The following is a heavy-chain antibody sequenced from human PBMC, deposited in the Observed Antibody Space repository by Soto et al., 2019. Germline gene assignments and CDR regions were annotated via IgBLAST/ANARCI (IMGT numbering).Heavy chain of an antibody. V-gene: IGHV3-11*01. CDR3: ATEDYGASMSFDA. CDR1: GLTFSDYY. CDR2: ISTGGNII. J-gene: IGHJ4*02. D-gene: IGHD4-17*01. Sequence: QVQLEESGGGLVKPGGSLRLSCEVSGLTFSDYYMSCIRQAPGKGLEWISFISTGGNIIYYADSVEGRFTISRDNAQNSLFLQMNDLKADDTAMYYCATEDYGASMSFDAWGQGTLVTVSS.